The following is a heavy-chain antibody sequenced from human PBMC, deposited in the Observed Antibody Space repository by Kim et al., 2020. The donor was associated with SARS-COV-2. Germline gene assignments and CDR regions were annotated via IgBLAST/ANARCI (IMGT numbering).Heavy chain of an antibody. V-gene: IGHV3-33*01. CDR1: GFTFSSYG. CDR3: ARVTWPQYSSSWYGLEDY. Sequence: GGSLRLSCAASGFTFSSYGMHWVRQAPGKGLEWVAVIWYDGSNKYYADSVKGRFTISRDNSKNTLYLQMNSLRAEDTAVYYCARVTWPQYSSSWYGLEDYWGQGTLVTVSS. CDR2: IWYDGSNK. J-gene: IGHJ4*02. D-gene: IGHD6-13*01.